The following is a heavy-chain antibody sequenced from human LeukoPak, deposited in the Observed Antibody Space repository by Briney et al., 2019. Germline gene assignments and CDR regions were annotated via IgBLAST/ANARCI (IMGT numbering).Heavy chain of an antibody. CDR1: GGSFSGYY. J-gene: IGHJ6*03. Sequence: PSETLSLTCAVYGGSFSGYYWSWIRQPPGKGLEWIGEINHSGSTNYNPSLKSRVTLSVDTSKNQFSLKLSSVTAADTAVYYCARGKQQLSFYYYYYYMDVWGKGTTVTVSS. CDR3: ARGKQQLSFYYYYYYMDV. V-gene: IGHV4-34*01. CDR2: INHSGST. D-gene: IGHD6-13*01.